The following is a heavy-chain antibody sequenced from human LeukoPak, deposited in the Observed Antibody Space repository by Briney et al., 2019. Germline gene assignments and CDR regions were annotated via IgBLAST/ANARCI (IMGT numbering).Heavy chain of an antibody. CDR3: ATLGITMVVTPEDY. Sequence: GGSLRLSCAASGFTFDDYAMHWVRQAPGKGLEWVSLISGDGGSTYYADSVKGRFTISRDSSKNSLYLQMNSLRTEDTALYYCATLGITMVVTPEDYWGQGTLVTVSS. J-gene: IGHJ4*02. CDR2: ISGDGGST. CDR1: GFTFDDYA. V-gene: IGHV3-43*02. D-gene: IGHD4-23*01.